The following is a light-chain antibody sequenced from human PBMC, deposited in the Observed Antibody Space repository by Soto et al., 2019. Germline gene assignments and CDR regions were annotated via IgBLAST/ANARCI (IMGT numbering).Light chain of an antibody. CDR3: QQRSDWPPT. CDR2: DAS. J-gene: IGKJ5*01. CDR1: QSVSNY. Sequence: ETVLTQSPATLSLSPGDRATLSCRASQSVSNYLAWYQQTPGQAPRLLMYDASNRATGIPARFSGSGSGTDFTLTISSLEPADFAVYYCQQRSDWPPTFGQGTRLEIK. V-gene: IGKV3-11*01.